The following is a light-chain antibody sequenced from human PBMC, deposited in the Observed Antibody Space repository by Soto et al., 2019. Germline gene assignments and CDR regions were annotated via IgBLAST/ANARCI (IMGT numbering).Light chain of an antibody. V-gene: IGKV1-9*01. Sequence: DIQLTQSPSFLSASVGDRVTFTCRASQGIRTFSAWYQQRPGKAPKLLIHTASTLQSGVPSRFSGSGSGTEFTLTISSVQPEDSATYYCQQHSSYPITFGQGTRLEI. CDR1: QGIRTF. CDR3: QQHSSYPIT. J-gene: IGKJ5*01. CDR2: TAS.